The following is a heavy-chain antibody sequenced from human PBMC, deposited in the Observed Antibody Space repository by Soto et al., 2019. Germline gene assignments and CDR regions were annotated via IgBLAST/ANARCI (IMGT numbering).Heavy chain of an antibody. V-gene: IGHV4-39*01. J-gene: IGHJ5*02. CDR3: AGHPFNYYDCSGRNWFDP. Sequence: PSETLSLTCTVSGGSISSSSYYWGWIRQPPGKGLEWIGSIYYSGSTYYNPSLRSRVTISVDTSKNQFSLKLSSVTAADTAVYYCAGHPFNYYDCSGRNWFDPWGQGTLVTVSP. CDR2: IYYSGST. D-gene: IGHD3-22*01. CDR1: GGSISSSSYY.